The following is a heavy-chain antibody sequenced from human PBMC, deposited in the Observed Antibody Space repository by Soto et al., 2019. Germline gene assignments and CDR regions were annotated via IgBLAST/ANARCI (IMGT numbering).Heavy chain of an antibody. Sequence: GGSLRLSCAASGFTFSSYSMNWVRQAPGKGLEWVSSISSSSSYIYYADSVKGRFTISRDNAKNSLYLQMNSLRAEDTAVYYCARIAVAEGYYFDYWGQGTLVTVSS. V-gene: IGHV3-21*01. CDR1: GFTFSSYS. CDR2: ISSSSSYI. D-gene: IGHD6-19*01. CDR3: ARIAVAEGYYFDY. J-gene: IGHJ4*02.